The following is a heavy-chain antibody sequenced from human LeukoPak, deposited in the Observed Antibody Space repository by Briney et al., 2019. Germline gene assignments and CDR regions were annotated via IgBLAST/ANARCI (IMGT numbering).Heavy chain of an antibody. CDR2: IRYDENTK. Sequence: VGSLRLSCTASVFPFRSYGMQWVREAPGKGLECVVCIRYDENTKYYDDSVKGQFTVSRDNSENKLFLQMNSLRAEDTAVYYCAKENTRDGYRHFHYWGQGPLVTVSS. D-gene: IGHD5-24*01. J-gene: IGHJ4*02. CDR3: AKENTRDGYRHFHY. CDR1: VFPFRSYG. V-gene: IGHV3-30*02.